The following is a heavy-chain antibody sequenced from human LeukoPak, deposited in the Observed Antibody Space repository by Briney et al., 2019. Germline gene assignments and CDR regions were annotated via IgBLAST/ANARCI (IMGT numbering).Heavy chain of an antibody. Sequence: GGSLRLSCAASGFTFSSYGMHWVRQAPGKGLEWVAVIWYDGSNKYYADSVKGRFTISRDNSKNTLYLQMNSLRAEDTAVYYCARENHYDSSGYYYGGYYFDHWGQGTLVTVSS. J-gene: IGHJ4*02. CDR1: GFTFSSYG. D-gene: IGHD3-22*01. CDR2: IWYDGSNK. V-gene: IGHV3-33*01. CDR3: ARENHYDSSGYYYGGYYFDH.